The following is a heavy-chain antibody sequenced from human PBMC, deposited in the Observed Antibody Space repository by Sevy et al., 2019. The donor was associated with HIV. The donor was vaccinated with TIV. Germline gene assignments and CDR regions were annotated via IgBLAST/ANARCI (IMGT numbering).Heavy chain of an antibody. CDR1: GFTFSKYS. Sequence: RGSLRLSCAASGFTFSKYSMSWVRQPPGKGLEWVSTLSFGCGEINYADSVKGRFTISRDNFKSSVYLQMNNLRPEDTAVYYCAREGCTKPHDYWGQGTLVTVSS. CDR2: LSFGCGEI. V-gene: IGHV3-23*01. J-gene: IGHJ4*02. CDR3: AREGCTKPHDY. D-gene: IGHD2-8*01.